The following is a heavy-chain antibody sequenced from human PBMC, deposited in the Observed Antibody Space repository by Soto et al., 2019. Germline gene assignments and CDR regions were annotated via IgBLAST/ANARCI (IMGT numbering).Heavy chain of an antibody. CDR3: AKVPVPFNSMISTGSLFDY. CDR2: ISGSGGST. D-gene: IGHD3-10*01. V-gene: IGHV3-23*01. J-gene: IGHJ4*02. CDR1: GFTFSSYA. Sequence: PGGSLRLSCAASGFTFSSYAMSWVRQAPGKGLEWVSAISGSGGSTYYADSVKGRFTISRDKSKNTLYLQMNSLRAEDTAVYYCAKVPVPFNSMISTGSLFDYWGQGTLVTVSS.